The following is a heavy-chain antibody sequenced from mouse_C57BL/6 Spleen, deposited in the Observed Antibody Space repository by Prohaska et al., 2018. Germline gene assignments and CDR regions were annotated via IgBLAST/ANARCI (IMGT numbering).Heavy chain of an antibody. CDR3: AREDYGSAMDY. V-gene: IGHV1-55*01. D-gene: IGHD2-4*01. J-gene: IGHJ4*01. CDR1: GYTFTSYW. Sequence: QVQLQQPGAELVKPGASVKMSCKASGYTFTSYWITWVKQRPGQGLEWIGDIYPGSGSTNYNEKFKSKATRTVDTSTSTAYMQLSSLTSEDSAVYYCAREDYGSAMDYWGQGTSVTVSS. CDR2: IYPGSGST.